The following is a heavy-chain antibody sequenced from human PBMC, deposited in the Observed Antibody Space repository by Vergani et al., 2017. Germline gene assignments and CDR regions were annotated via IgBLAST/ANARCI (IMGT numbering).Heavy chain of an antibody. CDR2: IDWDDDK. D-gene: IGHD2/OR15-2a*01. Sequence: QVTLRESDPALVKPTQTLTLTCTFSGFSLSTSGMCVNWIRQPPGKALEWLARIDWDDDKYYSTSLKTRLTISKDTSKNQVVLIMTNMDPVDTATYYCARNRNRYYGMGVWGQGATVTVSS. V-gene: IGHV2-70*15. CDR3: ARNRNRYYGMGV. CDR1: GFSLSTSGMC. J-gene: IGHJ6*02.